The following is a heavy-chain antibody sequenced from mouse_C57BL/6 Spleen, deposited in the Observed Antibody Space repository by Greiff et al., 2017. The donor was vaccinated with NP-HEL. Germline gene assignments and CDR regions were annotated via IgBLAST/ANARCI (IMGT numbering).Heavy chain of an antibody. CDR3: ARELLDY. V-gene: IGHV5-6*02. Sequence: DVKLVESGGDLVKPGGSLKLSCAASGFTFSSYGMSWVRQTPDKRLEWVATISSGGSYTYYPDSVKGRFTISRDNAKNTLYLQMSSLKSEDTAMYYCARELLDYWGQGTTLTVSS. J-gene: IGHJ2*01. CDR1: GFTFSSYG. CDR2: ISSGGSYT.